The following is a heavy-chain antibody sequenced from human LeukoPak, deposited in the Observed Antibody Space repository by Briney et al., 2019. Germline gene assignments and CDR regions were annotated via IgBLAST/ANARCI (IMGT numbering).Heavy chain of an antibody. D-gene: IGHD2-15*01. V-gene: IGHV3-9*01. Sequence: PGGSLRLSCAGSGFIFDDYAMHWVRQAPGKGLEWVSGISWNSGTIGYAESVKGRFTISRDNGKNSLYLQMNSLRAEDTAVYYCAKDLRSGRVAATYLDYWGQGTLVTVSS. CDR2: ISWNSGTI. CDR3: AKDLRSGRVAATYLDY. J-gene: IGHJ4*02. CDR1: GFIFDDYA.